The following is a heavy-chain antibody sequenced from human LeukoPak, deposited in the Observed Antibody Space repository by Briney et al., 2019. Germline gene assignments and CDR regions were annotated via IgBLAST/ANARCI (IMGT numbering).Heavy chain of an antibody. CDR2: ISGSGSNT. CDR1: GFTVSSNY. D-gene: IGHD1-20*01. J-gene: IGHJ4*02. Sequence: GGSLRLPCAASGFTVSSNYMSWVRQAPGKGLEWVSAISGSGSNTYYADSVKGRFTISRDNSKNTLYLQMNSLRAEDTAVYYCAKTIWGITGTFDYWGQGTLVTVSS. CDR3: AKTIWGITGTFDY. V-gene: IGHV3-23*01.